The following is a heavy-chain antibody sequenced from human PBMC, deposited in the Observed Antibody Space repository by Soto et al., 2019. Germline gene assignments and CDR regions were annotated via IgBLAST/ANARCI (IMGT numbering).Heavy chain of an antibody. V-gene: IGHV3-66*01. J-gene: IGHJ5*02. D-gene: IGHD3-10*01. CDR3: ARLGVTMVRVFDP. CDR1: GVSVISSY. CDR2: IYSGGST. Sequence: GGSLRLSCAASGVSVISSYMSWVRQAPGKGLEWVSVIYSGGSTNYADSVKGRFTISRDISKNTMYLQMNSLRAEDTAVYYCARLGVTMVRVFDPWGQGTLVTVSS.